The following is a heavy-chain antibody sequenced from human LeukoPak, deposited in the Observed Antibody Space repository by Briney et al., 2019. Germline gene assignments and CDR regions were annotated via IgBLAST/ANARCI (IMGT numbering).Heavy chain of an antibody. J-gene: IGHJ4*02. CDR3: AREPSKVVAVAGIDY. V-gene: IGHV1-18*04. CDR2: ISAYNGNT. Sequence: ASVKVSCKASGYTFTSYGISWVRQAPGQGLEWMGWISAYNGNTNYALKLQGRVTMTTDTSTSTAYMELRSLRSDDTAVYYCAREPSKVVAVAGIDYWGQGTLVTVSS. CDR1: GYTFTSYG. D-gene: IGHD6-19*01.